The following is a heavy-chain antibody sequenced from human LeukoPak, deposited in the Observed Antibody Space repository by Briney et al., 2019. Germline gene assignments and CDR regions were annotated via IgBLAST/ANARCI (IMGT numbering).Heavy chain of an antibody. CDR3: ARRAVRGGYFDY. V-gene: IGHV3-74*01. Sequence: GGSLRLSCAASGFTFSSYWMHWVRQAPGKGLVWVSRINSDESSTNHADSVKGRFTISRDNAKNTLYLQMNSLRVEDTAVYYCARRAVRGGYFDYWGQGTPVTVSS. CDR1: GFTFSSYW. CDR2: INSDESST. D-gene: IGHD3-10*01. J-gene: IGHJ4*02.